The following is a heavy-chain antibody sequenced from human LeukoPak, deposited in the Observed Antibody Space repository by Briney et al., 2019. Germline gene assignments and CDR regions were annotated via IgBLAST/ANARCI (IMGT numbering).Heavy chain of an antibody. D-gene: IGHD2-2*01. V-gene: IGHV1-2*02. J-gene: IGHJ4*02. Sequence: ASVKVSCKAAGEVFTDVNMLWLLQAPGQGLEWMGWINPYSGVTNYAQKFQARVTMTRDTSIRTAYMEMSSLECEEPAVYYCAREGCSSTSCYAYDYWGQGTLVTVSS. CDR1: GEVFTDVN. CDR2: INPYSGVT. CDR3: AREGCSSTSCYAYDY.